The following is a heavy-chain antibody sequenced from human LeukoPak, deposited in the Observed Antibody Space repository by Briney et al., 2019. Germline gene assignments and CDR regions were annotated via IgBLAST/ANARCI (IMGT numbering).Heavy chain of an antibody. D-gene: IGHD3/OR15-3a*01. CDR1: CVSISSSNSY. CDR2: IYYSGNP. V-gene: IGHV4-39*01. Sequence: SDTLSLIYSVSCVSISSSNSYWVWMRQPPGKGLEGIGSIYYSGNPYYNASLKSQVSISIDTSKNQFSLRLTSVTAADPAVYYCARQTGSGLFILPGGQGTLVTVSS. J-gene: IGHJ4*02. CDR3: ARQTGSGLFILP.